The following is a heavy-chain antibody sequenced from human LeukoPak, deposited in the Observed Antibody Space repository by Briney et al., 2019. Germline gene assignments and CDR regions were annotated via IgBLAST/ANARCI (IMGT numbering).Heavy chain of an antibody. CDR3: AKVRYDSSGYQSPYFDY. CDR1: GFTFTNYA. J-gene: IGHJ4*02. V-gene: IGHV3-23*01. D-gene: IGHD3-22*01. CDR2: ISGSGGST. Sequence: GGSLRLSCAASGFTFTNYAMSWVRQAPGKGLEWVSGISGSGGSTYYADSVKGRFTISRDNSKNTLYLQMNSLRAEDTAVYYCAKVRYDSSGYQSPYFDYWGQGTLVTVSS.